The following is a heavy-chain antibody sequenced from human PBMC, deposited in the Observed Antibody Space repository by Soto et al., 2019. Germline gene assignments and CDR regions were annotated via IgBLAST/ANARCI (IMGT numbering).Heavy chain of an antibody. V-gene: IGHV4-59*01. CDR2: IYYSGST. Sequence: SETLSLTCTVSGGSISSYYWSWIRQPPGKGLEWIGYIYYSGSTNYNPSLKSRVTISVDTSKNQFSLKLSSVTAADTAVYYCARAEDYYDSSGYYPVGTYYYYYGMDVWGQGTTVTVSS. CDR1: GGSISSYY. J-gene: IGHJ6*02. CDR3: ARAEDYYDSSGYYPVGTYYYYYGMDV. D-gene: IGHD3-22*01.